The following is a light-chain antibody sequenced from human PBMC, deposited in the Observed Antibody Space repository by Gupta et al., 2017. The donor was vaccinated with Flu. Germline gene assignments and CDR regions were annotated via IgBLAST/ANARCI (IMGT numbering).Light chain of an antibody. CDR3: MQGAHWPWA. CDR1: QSFLYPDGRTV. V-gene: IGKV2-30*01. Sequence: VVMTQSPRSLPVALGQPASISCRSSQSFLYPDGRTVLHWFQQRPGQSPRRLIYLVSHRDSGVPDRFSGSGSGTDFTLTISRVEAEDVGIYFCMQGAHWPWAFGQGTKVEIK. CDR2: LVS. J-gene: IGKJ1*01.